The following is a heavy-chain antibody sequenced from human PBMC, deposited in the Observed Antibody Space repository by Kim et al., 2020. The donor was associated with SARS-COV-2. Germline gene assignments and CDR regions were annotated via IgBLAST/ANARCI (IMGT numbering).Heavy chain of an antibody. J-gene: IGHJ3*02. V-gene: IGHV1-69*04. D-gene: IGHD6-19*01. CDR3: ARGIAVAGSAFDI. Sequence: SVKVSCKASGGTFSSYAISWVRQAPGQGLEWMGRIIPILGIANYAQKFQGRVTITADKSTSTAYMELSSLRSEDTAVYYCARGIAVAGSAFDIWGQGTMVTVSS. CDR1: GGTFSSYA. CDR2: IIPILGIA.